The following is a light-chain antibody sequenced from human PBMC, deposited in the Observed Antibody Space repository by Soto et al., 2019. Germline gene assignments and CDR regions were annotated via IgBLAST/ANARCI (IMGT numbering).Light chain of an antibody. V-gene: IGKV3-15*01. CDR2: GVS. J-gene: IGKJ1*01. CDR1: QDISN. Sequence: MTQSPSSLSASVGDRVTITCQASQDISNLAWYQQKPGQAPRLLIYGVSARATGIPARFSGSGFGTEFTLTISSLQSEDFALYYCQQYNFWPETFGQGTKVDIK. CDR3: QQYNFWPET.